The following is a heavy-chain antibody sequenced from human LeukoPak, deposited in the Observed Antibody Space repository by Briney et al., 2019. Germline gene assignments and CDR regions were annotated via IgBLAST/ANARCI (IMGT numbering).Heavy chain of an antibody. V-gene: IGHV4-59*08. Sequence: KPSETLSLTCTVSGGSISSYYWSWIRQPPGKGLEWIGYIYYSGSTNYNPSLKSRVTISVDTSKNQFSLKLSSVTAADTAVYYCARHFARSGRRWFDPWGQGTLVTVSS. J-gene: IGHJ5*02. CDR3: ARHFARSGRRWFDP. CDR2: IYYSGST. D-gene: IGHD3-10*01. CDR1: GGSISSYY.